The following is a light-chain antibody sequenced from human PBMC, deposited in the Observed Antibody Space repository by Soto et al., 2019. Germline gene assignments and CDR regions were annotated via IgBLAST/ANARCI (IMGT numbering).Light chain of an antibody. Sequence: EIVLTQSPATLSLSPGERATLSCRASQSVSSYLAWYQQKPGQAPRLLIYDDSNRATGIPARFSGSGSVTDFTLTISSLQPEDFAVYYCQQRSNWPRTFGQGTKVEIK. CDR2: DDS. J-gene: IGKJ1*01. V-gene: IGKV3-11*01. CDR3: QQRSNWPRT. CDR1: QSVSSY.